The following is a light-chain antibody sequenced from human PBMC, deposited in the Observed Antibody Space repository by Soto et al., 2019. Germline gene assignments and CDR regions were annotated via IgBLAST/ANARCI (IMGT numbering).Light chain of an antibody. Sequence: IPQSPAHLNVSPGERATLSCMAGQSVSSNLAWYQQKPGQAPRLLIYGASTRATGIPARFSGSGSGTEFTLTISIRQSDDFSAYYCQQYNNSSPWTFGQGTKVDIK. CDR1: QSVSSN. CDR3: QQYNNSSPWT. CDR2: GAS. V-gene: IGKV3-15*01. J-gene: IGKJ1*01.